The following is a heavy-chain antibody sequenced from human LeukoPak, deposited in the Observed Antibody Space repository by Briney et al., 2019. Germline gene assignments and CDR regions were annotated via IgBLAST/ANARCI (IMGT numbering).Heavy chain of an antibody. Sequence: SETLSLTCTVSGGSISSYYWSWIRQPPGKGLEWIGYIYYSGSTNYNPSLKSRVTISVGTSKNQFSLKLSSVTAADTAVYYCARTYYDFWSGYYSTRFDYRGQGTLVTVSS. CDR2: IYYSGST. D-gene: IGHD3-3*01. V-gene: IGHV4-59*01. CDR3: ARTYYDFWSGYYSTRFDY. J-gene: IGHJ4*02. CDR1: GGSISSYY.